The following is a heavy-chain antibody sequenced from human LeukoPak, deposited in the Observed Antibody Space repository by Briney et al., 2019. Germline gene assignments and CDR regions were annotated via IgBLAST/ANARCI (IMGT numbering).Heavy chain of an antibody. CDR3: ARGRELVVDAFDI. Sequence: ASVKVSCKAPGYTFTSYDLNWVRQAPGQGLEWMGWISPYNDNTNYAQKLQGRVTMTTDTSTSTVYMELRSLRSDDTAVYYCARGRELVVDAFDIWGQGTMVTVSS. D-gene: IGHD1-26*01. CDR2: ISPYNDNT. J-gene: IGHJ3*02. V-gene: IGHV1-18*01. CDR1: GYTFTSYD.